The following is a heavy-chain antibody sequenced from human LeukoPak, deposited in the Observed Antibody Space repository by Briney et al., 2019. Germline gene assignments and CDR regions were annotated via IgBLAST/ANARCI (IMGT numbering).Heavy chain of an antibody. J-gene: IGHJ5*02. V-gene: IGHV4-59*01. Sequence: SETLSLTCTVSGGSISSCYWSWIRQPPGPGLEWNGYIYYSGSTNSNPSLTSRVTISVDTSKNQFSLTLSSVSAAAAAVYYYARNRLAAAGTWWFLPWGQGTLGTVSS. CDR3: ARNRLAAAGTWWFLP. CDR1: GGSISSCY. CDR2: IYYSGST. D-gene: IGHD6-13*01.